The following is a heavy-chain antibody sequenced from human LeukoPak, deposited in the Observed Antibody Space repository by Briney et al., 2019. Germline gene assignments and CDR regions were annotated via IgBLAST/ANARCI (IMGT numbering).Heavy chain of an antibody. D-gene: IGHD6-13*01. CDR3: SRVAAAGTGIFVNFYYSMDI. V-gene: IGHV3-48*03. Sequence: PGGSVRLSCAASGFRFSSYEMNWVRQAPGKALEWIAFISGTGSMIYYADYVKGRFTIPRDNGKNQVDLQLNSLRGDDTAGDYCSRVAAAGTGIFVNFYYSMDICGKGCTVT. CDR1: GFRFSSYE. J-gene: IGHJ6*03. CDR2: ISGTGSMI.